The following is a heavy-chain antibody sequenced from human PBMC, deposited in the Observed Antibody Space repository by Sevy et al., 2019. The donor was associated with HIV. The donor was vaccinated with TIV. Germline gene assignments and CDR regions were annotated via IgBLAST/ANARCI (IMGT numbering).Heavy chain of an antibody. D-gene: IGHD4-17*01. CDR3: ASRNGYGDEGRAFDI. J-gene: IGHJ3*02. CDR2: ISGSGGST. CDR1: GFTFSSYA. V-gene: IGHV3-23*01. Sequence: GGSLRLSCAASGFTFSSYAMSWVRQAPGKGLEWVSAISGSGGSTYYADSVKGRFTISRDNSKNTLYLQMNSLRAEDTAVYYRASRNGYGDEGRAFDIWGQGTMVTVSS.